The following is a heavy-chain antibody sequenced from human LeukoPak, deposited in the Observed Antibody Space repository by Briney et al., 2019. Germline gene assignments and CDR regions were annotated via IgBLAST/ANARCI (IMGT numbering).Heavy chain of an antibody. CDR3: ARGPRGGYDFDY. V-gene: IGHV1-18*01. CDR1: GYTFISYG. D-gene: IGHD5-12*01. CDR2: ISAYNGNT. Sequence: ASVKVSCKASGYTFISYGISWVRQAPGQGLEWMGWISAYNGNTDYAQNLQGRVTMTRNTSISTAYMELSSLRSEDTAVYYCARGPRGGYDFDYWGQGTLVTVSS. J-gene: IGHJ4*02.